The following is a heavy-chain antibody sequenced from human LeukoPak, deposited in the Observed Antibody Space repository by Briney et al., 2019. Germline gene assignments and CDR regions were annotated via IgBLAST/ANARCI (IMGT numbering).Heavy chain of an antibody. D-gene: IGHD3-3*01. CDR3: ARATEPTKYDFWSGYPVGLDY. J-gene: IGHJ4*02. CDR1: GFTFSSYW. CDR2: IKQDGSEK. Sequence: PGGSLRLSCAASGFTFSSYWMSWVRQAPGKGLEWVANIKQDGSEKYYVDSVKGRFTISRDNAKNSLYLQMNSLRAEDTAVYYCARATEPTKYDFWSGYPVGLDYWGQGTLVTVSS. V-gene: IGHV3-7*01.